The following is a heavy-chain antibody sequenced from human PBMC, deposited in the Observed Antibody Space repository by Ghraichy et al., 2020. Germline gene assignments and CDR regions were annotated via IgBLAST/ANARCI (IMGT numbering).Heavy chain of an antibody. CDR3: ARGPDSYSSGWYFYYYYGMDV. CDR1: GYTFTSYD. V-gene: IGHV1-8*01. D-gene: IGHD6-19*01. J-gene: IGHJ6*02. Sequence: ASVKVSCKASGYTFTSYDINWVRQATGQGLEWMGWMNPNSGNTGYAQKFQGRVTMTRNTSISTAYMELSSLRSEDTAVYYCARGPDSYSSGWYFYYYYGMDVWGQGTTVTVSS. CDR2: MNPNSGNT.